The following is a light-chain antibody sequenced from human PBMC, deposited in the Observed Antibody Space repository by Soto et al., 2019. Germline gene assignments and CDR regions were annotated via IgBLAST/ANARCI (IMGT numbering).Light chain of an antibody. J-gene: IGKJ5*01. Sequence: DIQMTQSPSTLSASVGDRVTITCRASHSISSWLAWYQQKPGKAPRLLIYKASSLESGVPSRFSGSGSGTEFTLTISSLQPDDFATYYCQQYNSYGTFGQGTRLEIK. V-gene: IGKV1-5*03. CDR3: QQYNSYGT. CDR2: KAS. CDR1: HSISSW.